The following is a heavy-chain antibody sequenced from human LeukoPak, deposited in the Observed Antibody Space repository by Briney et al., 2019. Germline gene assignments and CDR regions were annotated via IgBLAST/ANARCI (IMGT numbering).Heavy chain of an antibody. D-gene: IGHD2-15*01. J-gene: IGHJ5*02. CDR2: MNPNSGNT. CDR3: ARDPLTDCSGGSCYSEGFDP. Sequence: ASVKVSCKASGYTFTSYDINWVRQATGQGLEWMGWMNPNSGNTGYAQKFQGRVTMTRNTSISTAYMELSSLRPEDTAVYYCARDPLTDCSGGSCYSEGFDPWGQGTLVTVSS. CDR1: GYTFTSYD. V-gene: IGHV1-8*01.